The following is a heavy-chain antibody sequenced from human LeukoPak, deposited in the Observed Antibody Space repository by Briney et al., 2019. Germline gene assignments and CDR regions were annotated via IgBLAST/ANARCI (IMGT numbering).Heavy chain of an antibody. D-gene: IGHD3-22*01. CDR2: ISAYNGNT. CDR1: GYTFTGYG. CDR3: ARGRIPDYSSGYSDY. Sequence: ASVKVSCKASGYTFTGYGISWVREAPGQGLEWMGWISAYNGNTNYAQKLQGRVTMTTDTSTSTAYMELRSLRSDDTAVYYCARGRIPDYSSGYSDYWGQGTLVTVSS. J-gene: IGHJ4*02. V-gene: IGHV1-18*01.